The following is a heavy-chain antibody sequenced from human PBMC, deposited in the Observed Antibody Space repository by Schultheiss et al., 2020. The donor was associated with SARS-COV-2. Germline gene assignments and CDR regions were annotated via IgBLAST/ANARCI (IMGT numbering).Heavy chain of an antibody. CDR2: IYTSGST. J-gene: IGHJ4*02. CDR1: GGSISSGGYY. CDR3: ATGTPKVGYFDY. D-gene: IGHD1-26*01. Sequence: SETLSLTCTVSGGSISSGGYYWSWIRQHPGKGLEWIGRIYTSGSTNYNPSLKSRVTMSVDTSKNQFSLKLSSVTAADTAVYYCATGTPKVGYFDYWGQGTLVTVSS. V-gene: IGHV4-61*02.